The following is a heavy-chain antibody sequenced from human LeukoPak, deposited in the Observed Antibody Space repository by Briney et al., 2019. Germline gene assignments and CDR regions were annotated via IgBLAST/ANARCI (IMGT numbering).Heavy chain of an antibody. CDR1: GFTFSSYG. J-gene: IGHJ4*02. CDR2: IWYDGSNK. Sequence: GGSLRLSCAASGFTFSSYGMHWVRQAPGKGLEWVAVIWYDGSNKYYADSVKGRFTISRDNSKNTLYLQMNSLRAEDTAVYYCARGPRYYYDSSGYPDYWGQGTLVTVSS. V-gene: IGHV3-33*01. D-gene: IGHD3-22*01. CDR3: ARGPRYYYDSSGYPDY.